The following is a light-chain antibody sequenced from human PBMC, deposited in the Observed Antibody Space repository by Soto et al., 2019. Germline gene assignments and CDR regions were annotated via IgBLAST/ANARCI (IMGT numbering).Light chain of an antibody. Sequence: DIQMTQSPSTLSASVGDRVTITCRASQSISSWLAWYQQKPGKAPKLLIYDPSSLETGLPSSFSGRGSGTECFLTISSPQPDDFSTYYCQQYNSYSGTFGPGTKVEI. V-gene: IGKV1-5*01. CDR2: DPS. J-gene: IGKJ1*01. CDR3: QQYNSYSGT. CDR1: QSISSW.